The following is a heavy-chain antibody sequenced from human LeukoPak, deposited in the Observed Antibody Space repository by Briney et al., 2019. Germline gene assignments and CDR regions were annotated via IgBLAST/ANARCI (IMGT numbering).Heavy chain of an antibody. D-gene: IGHD6-13*01. Sequence: SETLSLTCTVSGGSISSSSYYWGWIRQPPGKGLEWIESIYYSGSTYYNPSLKSRVTISVDTSKNQFSLKLSSVTAADTAVYYCARQRAAAGKGWNYWGQGTLVTVSS. CDR3: ARQRAAAGKGWNY. CDR1: GGSISSSSYY. CDR2: IYYSGST. V-gene: IGHV4-39*07. J-gene: IGHJ4*02.